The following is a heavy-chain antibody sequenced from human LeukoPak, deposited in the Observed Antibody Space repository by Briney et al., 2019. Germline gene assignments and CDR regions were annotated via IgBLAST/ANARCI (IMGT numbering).Heavy chain of an antibody. Sequence: GGSLRLSCAASGFTFSSYGMHWLRQAPGKGLEWVSAISGSGGSTYYADSVKGRFTISRDNSKNTLYLQMNSLRAEDTAVYYCAKDQSSGTFDYWGQGTLVTVSS. V-gene: IGHV3-23*01. CDR2: ISGSGGST. CDR1: GFTFSSYG. J-gene: IGHJ4*02. D-gene: IGHD3-22*01. CDR3: AKDQSSGTFDY.